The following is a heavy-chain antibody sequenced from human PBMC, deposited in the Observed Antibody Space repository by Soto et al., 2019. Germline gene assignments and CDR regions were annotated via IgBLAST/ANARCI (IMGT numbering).Heavy chain of an antibody. V-gene: IGHV3-30*18. CDR3: AKEHSGLYSRHYFDS. CDR2: ISYDGSEE. D-gene: IGHD6-19*01. J-gene: IGHJ4*02. CDR1: GFTFTTYG. Sequence: QEQLVESGGGVVQPGRSLRLSCAASGFTFTTYGMHWVRQARGKGLEWVAGISYDGSEEDYADSVRGRFTISRDNSKHTLVLQMFSLKADDSAVYYCAKEHSGLYSRHYFDSWGQGTLVTVSS.